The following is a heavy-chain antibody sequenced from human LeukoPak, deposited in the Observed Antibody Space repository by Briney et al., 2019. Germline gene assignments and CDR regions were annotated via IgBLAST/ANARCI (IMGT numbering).Heavy chain of an antibody. V-gene: IGHV3-30*15. Sequence: PGGSLRLSCTTSRFTFSNYALDWLRQAPGKGLEWVAAISYDGTIKKYADSVKGRFTISRDNSKNTLYLEVSSLRAEVTAVYFCAKGRMVKKFGLDYWGQGSRVTVSS. D-gene: IGHD5-18*01. J-gene: IGHJ4*02. CDR1: RFTFSNYA. CDR2: ISYDGTIK. CDR3: AKGRMVKKFGLDY.